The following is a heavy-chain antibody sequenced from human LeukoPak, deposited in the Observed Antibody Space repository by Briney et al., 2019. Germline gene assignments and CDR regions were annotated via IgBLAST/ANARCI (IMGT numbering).Heavy chain of an antibody. D-gene: IGHD3-16*01. J-gene: IGHJ6*02. CDR1: GLTFRPYA. V-gene: IGHV3-23*05. CDR3: AIHLHYYVAMDV. Sequence: GGSLRLSCEASGLTFRPYAMAWVRQAPGKGLEWVSSIGSDNKPHYSESVKGRFAISRDNSKNILFLHLNSLRAEDTALYYCAIHLHYYVAMDVWGQGTTVTVSS. CDR2: IGSDNKP.